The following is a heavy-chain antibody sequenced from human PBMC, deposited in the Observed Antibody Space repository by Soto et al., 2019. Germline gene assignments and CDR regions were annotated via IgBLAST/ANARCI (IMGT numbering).Heavy chain of an antibody. CDR1: GGSTSSSTYY. CDR3: ARRSSSSLGSLFDP. Sequence: PSETLSLTCTVSGGSTSSSTYYWDWIRQPPGKGLEWIGAMYYTGNKNYNPSLESRVTMSVDTSKNQFSLKLSSVTPTDTAVYYCARRSSSSLGSLFDPWGRGILVTVSS. V-gene: IGHV4-39*01. J-gene: IGHJ5*02. CDR2: MYYTGNK. D-gene: IGHD6-6*01.